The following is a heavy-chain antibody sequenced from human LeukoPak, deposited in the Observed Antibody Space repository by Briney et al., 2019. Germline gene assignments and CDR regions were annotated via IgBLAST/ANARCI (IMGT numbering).Heavy chain of an antibody. J-gene: IGHJ4*02. D-gene: IGHD2-2*01. Sequence: PSETLSLTCAVYGGSFSGYYWSWIRQPPGKGLEWIGEINHSGSTNYNPSLKSRVTISVDTSKNQFSLKLSSVTAADTAVYYCARGYCSSTSCGKYYDYWGQGTLVTVSS. V-gene: IGHV4-34*01. CDR2: INHSGST. CDR1: GGSFSGYY. CDR3: ARGYCSSTSCGKYYDY.